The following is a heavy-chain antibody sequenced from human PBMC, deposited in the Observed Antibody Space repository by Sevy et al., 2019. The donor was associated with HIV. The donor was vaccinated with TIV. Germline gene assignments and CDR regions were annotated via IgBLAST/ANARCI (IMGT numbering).Heavy chain of an antibody. CDR3: AKDRFVTMVQGVFRAYYYYGMDV. Sequence: GGSLRLSCAASGFTFSSYGMHWVRQAPGKGLERVAVISYDGSNKYYADSVKGRFTISRDNSKNTLYLQMNSLRAEDTAVYYCAKDRFVTMVQGVFRAYYYYGMDVWGQGTTVTVSS. CDR1: GFTFSSYG. J-gene: IGHJ6*02. V-gene: IGHV3-30*18. D-gene: IGHD3-10*01. CDR2: ISYDGSNK.